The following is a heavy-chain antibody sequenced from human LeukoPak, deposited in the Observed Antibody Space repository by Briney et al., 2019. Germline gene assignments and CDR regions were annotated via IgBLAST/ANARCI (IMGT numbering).Heavy chain of an antibody. D-gene: IGHD2-15*01. CDR3: ARDQGYLAFDI. V-gene: IGHV3-21*01. CDR2: ISSSSSYV. Sequence: GGSLRLSCAASGFTFSSYSMNWVRQAPGKGLEWVSSISSSSSYVYYADSVKGRFTISKDNAKNSLYLQMNSLRAEDTAVYYCARDQGYLAFDIWGQGTMVTVSS. CDR1: GFTFSSYS. J-gene: IGHJ3*02.